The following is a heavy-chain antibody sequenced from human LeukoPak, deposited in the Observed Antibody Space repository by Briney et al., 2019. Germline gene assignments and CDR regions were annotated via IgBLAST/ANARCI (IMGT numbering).Heavy chain of an antibody. V-gene: IGHV3-21*01. Sequence: GGSLRLSCAASGFTFSSCSMNWVRQAPGKGLEWVSSISSSSSYIYYADSVKGRFTISRDNAKNSLYLQMNSLRAEDTAVYYCARTGIAAAPDYWGQGTLVTVSS. CDR1: GFTFSSCS. CDR2: ISSSSSYI. CDR3: ARTGIAAAPDY. D-gene: IGHD6-13*01. J-gene: IGHJ4*02.